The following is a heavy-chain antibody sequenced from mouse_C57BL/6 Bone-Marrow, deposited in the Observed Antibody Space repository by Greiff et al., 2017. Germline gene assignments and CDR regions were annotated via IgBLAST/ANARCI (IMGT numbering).Heavy chain of an antibody. CDR3: SFYNYDSNPYFDY. J-gene: IGHJ2*01. CDR2: INPHYGTT. Sequence: VQLQQSGPELVKPGASVKISCKASGYSFTDYYMNWVKQSNGKSLEWIGVINPHYGTTSYNQKFKGKATLTVDPSSSTAYMQLNSLTSEDSAVYDYSFYNYDSNPYFDYWGRGTALTVS. V-gene: IGHV1-39*01. CDR1: GYSFTDYY. D-gene: IGHD1-1*01.